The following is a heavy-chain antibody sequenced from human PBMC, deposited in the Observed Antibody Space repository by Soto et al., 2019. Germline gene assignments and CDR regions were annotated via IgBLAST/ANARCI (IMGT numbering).Heavy chain of an antibody. Sequence: SETLSLTCTVSGGSISSYYWSWIRQPPGKGLEWIGYIYYSGSTNYNPSLKSRVTISVDTSKNQFSLKLSSVTAADTAVYYCARSPQGGAFDIWGQGTMVTVSS. CDR3: ARSPQGGAFDI. CDR1: GGSISSYY. V-gene: IGHV4-59*01. J-gene: IGHJ3*02. CDR2: IYYSGST.